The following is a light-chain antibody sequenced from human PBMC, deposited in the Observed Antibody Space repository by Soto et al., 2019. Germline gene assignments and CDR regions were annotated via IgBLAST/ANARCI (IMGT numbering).Light chain of an antibody. Sequence: DIQMTQSPSPLSASVGDRVTITCRASQSISSWLAWYQQKPGKAPKLLIYKASSLESGVPSRFSGSGSGTEFTLTISSLPTDDFATYYCQQYNSYSRTFGQGTKVDIK. CDR2: KAS. J-gene: IGKJ1*01. CDR1: QSISSW. V-gene: IGKV1-5*03. CDR3: QQYNSYSRT.